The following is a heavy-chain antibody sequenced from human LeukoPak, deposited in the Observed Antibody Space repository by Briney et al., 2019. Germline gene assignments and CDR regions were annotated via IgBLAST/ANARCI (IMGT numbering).Heavy chain of an antibody. CDR2: ISSSSSTI. Sequence: GGSLRLSCAASGFTFSTYSMNWVRQAPGKGLEWVSYISSSSSTIYYADSVKGRFTTSRDNAKNSLYLQMNSLRAEDTAVYYCARGSTYYDSSGQVPFDYWGQGTLVTVSS. CDR3: ARGSTYYDSSGQVPFDY. J-gene: IGHJ4*02. CDR1: GFTFSTYS. D-gene: IGHD3-22*01. V-gene: IGHV3-48*01.